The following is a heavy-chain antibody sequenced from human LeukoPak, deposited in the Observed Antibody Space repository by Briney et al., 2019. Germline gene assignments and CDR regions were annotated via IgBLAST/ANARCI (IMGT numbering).Heavy chain of an antibody. CDR1: GGSISSYY. CDR2: IYYSGST. CDR3: ARRDYGDYVLVDY. J-gene: IGHJ4*02. V-gene: IGHV4-39*01. D-gene: IGHD4-17*01. Sequence: SETLSLTCTVSGGSISSYYWCWIRQPPGKGLEWIGSIYYSGSTYYNPSLKSRVTISVDTSKNQFSLKLSSVTAADTAVYYCARRDYGDYVLVDYWGQGTLVTASS.